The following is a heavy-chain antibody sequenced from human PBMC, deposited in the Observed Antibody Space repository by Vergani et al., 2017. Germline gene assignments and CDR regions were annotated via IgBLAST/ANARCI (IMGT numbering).Heavy chain of an antibody. CDR1: GISLNSYW. Sequence: DVHLAESGGGFFQPGGSLRLSCSASGISLNSYWMHWVRQVPGKGIWWVSRIKSDGSISVYADSVKGRFTISRDNAQNTLYLQMNSLRVEDTGVYYCARDGYYDFWSGYSITEHNYYYFMDVWGKXP. V-gene: IGHV3-74*01. J-gene: IGHJ6*03. CDR2: IKSDGSIS. D-gene: IGHD3-3*01. CDR3: ARDGYYDFWSGYSITEHNYYYFMDV.